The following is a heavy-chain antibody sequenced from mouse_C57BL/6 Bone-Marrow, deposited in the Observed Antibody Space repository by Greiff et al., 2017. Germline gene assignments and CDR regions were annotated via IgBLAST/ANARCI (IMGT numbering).Heavy chain of an antibody. D-gene: IGHD2-3*01. CDR3: ARWLLPHYFDY. Sequence: QVQLQQSGAELARPGASVKMSCKASGYTFTSYTMHWVKQRPGQGLEWIGYINPSSGYTKYNQKFKDKATLTADKSSSTAYMQLSSLTSEDSAVYYCARWLLPHYFDYWGQGTTLTVSS. CDR1: GYTFTSYT. V-gene: IGHV1-4*01. J-gene: IGHJ2*01. CDR2: INPSSGYT.